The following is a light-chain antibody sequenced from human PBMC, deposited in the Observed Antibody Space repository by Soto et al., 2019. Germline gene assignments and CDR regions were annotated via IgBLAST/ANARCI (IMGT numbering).Light chain of an antibody. J-gene: IGKJ4*01. CDR3: QQFSSSPLT. Sequence: EIVLTQSPGTLSLSPGERATLSCRASQSISSSYLAWYQQKPGRPPRLLLYRTFSRATGIPDRFSGSGSGTDFTLTISGLEPEDFAVYFCQQFSSSPLTFGGGTKVDIK. V-gene: IGKV3-20*01. CDR1: QSISSSY. CDR2: RTF.